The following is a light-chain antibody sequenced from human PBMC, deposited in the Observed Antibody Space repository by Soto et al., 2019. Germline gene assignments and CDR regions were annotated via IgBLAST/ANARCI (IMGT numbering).Light chain of an antibody. V-gene: IGKV3-20*01. CDR2: DAS. CDR3: QQYGASPWT. J-gene: IGKJ1*01. Sequence: EIVMTQSPATLSVYPGERATLSCRASQSITSSLAWYQHKPGQAPSLLIFDASRRATGIPDRFSGSGSGTDFTLTISRLEPEDFAAYYCQQYGASPWTFGQGTKVDIK. CDR1: QSITSS.